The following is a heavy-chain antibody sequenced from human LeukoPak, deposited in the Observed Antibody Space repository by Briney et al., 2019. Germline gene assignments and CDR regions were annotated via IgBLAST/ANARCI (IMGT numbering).Heavy chain of an antibody. CDR2: IYYSGST. V-gene: IGHV4-31*03. Sequence: SETLSLTCTVSGGSISSGGYYWSWIRQHPGKGLEWVGYIYYSGSTYYNPSLKSRVTISVDTSKNQFSLKLSSVTAADTAVYYCARESGVTHYHYGMDVWGKGTTVTVSS. J-gene: IGHJ6*04. CDR1: GGSISSGGYY. D-gene: IGHD2-21*02. CDR3: ARESGVTHYHYGMDV.